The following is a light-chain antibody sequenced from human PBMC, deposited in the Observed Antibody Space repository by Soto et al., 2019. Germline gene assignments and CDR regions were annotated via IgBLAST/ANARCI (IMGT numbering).Light chain of an antibody. CDR3: CSYTSSTSLI. CDR2: DVN. V-gene: IGLV2-14*03. J-gene: IGLJ7*01. Sequence: ALTQPASVSGSPGQSITISCTGTSSDIGGYKYVSWYQQHPGKVPKLLIYDVNNRPSGVSDRFSGSKSGNTASLTISGLQAEDEAEYYCCSYTSSTSLIFGGGTQLTVL. CDR1: SSDIGGYKY.